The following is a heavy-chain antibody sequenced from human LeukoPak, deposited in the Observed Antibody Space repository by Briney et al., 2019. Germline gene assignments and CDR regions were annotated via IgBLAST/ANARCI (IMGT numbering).Heavy chain of an antibody. V-gene: IGHV4-61*01. Sequence: PSETLSLTCTVSSGSVSSGSYYWSWIRQPPGKGLEWIGYIYYSGSTNYNPSLKSRVTISVDTSKNQFSLKLSSVTAADTAVYYCARDNGYYDILTGYYNRWFDPWGQGTLVTVSS. J-gene: IGHJ5*02. CDR3: ARDNGYYDILTGYYNRWFDP. CDR2: IYYSGST. CDR1: SGSVSSGSYY. D-gene: IGHD3-9*01.